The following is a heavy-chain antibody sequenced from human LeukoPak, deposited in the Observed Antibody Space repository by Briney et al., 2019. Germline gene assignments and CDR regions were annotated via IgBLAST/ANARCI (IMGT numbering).Heavy chain of an antibody. CDR2: ISTSGGST. CDR3: ARGGSSGPYYFDY. Sequence: GGSLRLSCAASGFTFSTYALSWVRQAPGKGLEWVSSISTSGGSTYYADSVKGRFTISRDNAKNSLYLQMNSLRAEDTAVYYCARGGSSGPYYFDYWGQGTLVTVSS. D-gene: IGHD3-22*01. V-gene: IGHV3-23*01. CDR1: GFTFSTYA. J-gene: IGHJ4*02.